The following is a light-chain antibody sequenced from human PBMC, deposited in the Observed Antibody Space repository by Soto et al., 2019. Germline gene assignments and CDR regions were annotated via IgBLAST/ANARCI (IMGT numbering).Light chain of an antibody. CDR1: QGISKK. Sequence: DIVMTQSPATLSVSPGERATLSCRASQGISKKVAWYQHKPGQAPRLLISAVSTGATGVPARFSGSGSGTEFTLTINSLQSEDCATYYCQQYHTWPVTFGGGTKVDIK. CDR2: AVS. CDR3: QQYHTWPVT. J-gene: IGKJ4*01. V-gene: IGKV3-15*01.